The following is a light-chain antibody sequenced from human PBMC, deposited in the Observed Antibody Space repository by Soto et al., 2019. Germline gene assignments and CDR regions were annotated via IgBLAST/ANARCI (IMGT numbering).Light chain of an antibody. J-gene: IGLJ2*01. Sequence: QSVLTQPPSVSGTPGQRVIISCSGSTSNIGANPVNWYQQLPGTAPKLLIYGSDRRPSGVPDRFSGSKSATSASLAISGLQSADEADYYCAAWDDSLSGVVFGGGTKVTVL. CDR3: AAWDDSLSGVV. V-gene: IGLV1-44*01. CDR2: GSD. CDR1: TSNIGANP.